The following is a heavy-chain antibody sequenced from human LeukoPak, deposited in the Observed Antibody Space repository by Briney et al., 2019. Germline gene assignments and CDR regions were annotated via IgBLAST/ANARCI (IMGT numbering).Heavy chain of an antibody. CDR2: MNPNSGNT. Sequence: GASVKVSCKASGYTFTSYDINWVRQATGQGLEWMGWMNPNSGNTGYAQKFQGRVTMTEDTSTDTAYMELSSLRSGDTAVYYCATQYCSSTSCYWNYYYYGMDVWGQGTTVTVSS. V-gene: IGHV1-8*01. CDR3: ATQYCSSTSCYWNYYYYGMDV. J-gene: IGHJ6*02. D-gene: IGHD2-2*01. CDR1: GYTFTSYD.